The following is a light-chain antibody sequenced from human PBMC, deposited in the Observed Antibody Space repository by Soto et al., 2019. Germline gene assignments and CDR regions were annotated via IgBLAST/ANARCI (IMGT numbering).Light chain of an antibody. J-gene: IGLJ2*01. Sequence: QSVLTQSPSASASLGASVKLTCTLSSGHSSYAIAWHQQQPEKGPRYLMKLNSDGSHSKGDGIPDRFSGSSSGAERYLTISSLQSEDEADYYCQAWGSGIPVVFGGGTTLTVL. CDR3: QAWGSGIPVV. CDR2: LNSDGSH. V-gene: IGLV4-69*01. CDR1: SGHSSYA.